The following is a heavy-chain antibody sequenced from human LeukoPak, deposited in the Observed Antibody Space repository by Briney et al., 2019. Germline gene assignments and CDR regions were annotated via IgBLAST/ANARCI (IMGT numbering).Heavy chain of an antibody. Sequence: GGSLRLSCAASGFTFDIYAMHWVRQAPGKGLEYVSGISDQGGSTYYANSVKGRFTISRDNSKNALYLQMGSLRAEDTAVYYCARVDSTGWDDAFDYWGQGTLVTVSS. CDR1: GFTFDIYA. CDR2: ISDQGGST. CDR3: ARVDSTGWDDAFDY. D-gene: IGHD6-19*01. J-gene: IGHJ4*02. V-gene: IGHV3-64*01.